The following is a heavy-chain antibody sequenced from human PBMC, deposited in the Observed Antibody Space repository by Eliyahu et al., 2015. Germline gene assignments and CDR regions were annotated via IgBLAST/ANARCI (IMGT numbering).Heavy chain of an antibody. V-gene: IGHV3-23*01. J-gene: IGHJ6*02. CDR1: GFTFSSYA. Sequence: EVQLLESGGGLVQPGGSLTLPCGXSGFTFSSYAMSWVRQAPGKGLEWVSTISGSGGSTDYADSVKGRFTISRDNSKKTLYLQMNSLRVEDTAVYYCAKGRGMDVWGQGTTVTVSS. CDR3: AKGRGMDV. CDR2: ISGSGGST.